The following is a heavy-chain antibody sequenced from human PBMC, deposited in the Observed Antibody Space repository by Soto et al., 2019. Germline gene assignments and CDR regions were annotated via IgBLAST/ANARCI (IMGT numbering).Heavy chain of an antibody. CDR1: GGTFSSYA. CDR3: ARDLPDYYDSSGYHGWFDP. CDR2: IIPIFGTA. D-gene: IGHD3-22*01. V-gene: IGHV1-69*01. Sequence: QVQLVQSGAEVKKPGSSVKVSCKASGGTFSSYAISWVRQAPGQGLEWMGGIIPIFGTANYVQKFQGRVTITADESTSTAYMELSSLRSEDTAVYYCARDLPDYYDSSGYHGWFDPWGQGTLVTVSS. J-gene: IGHJ5*02.